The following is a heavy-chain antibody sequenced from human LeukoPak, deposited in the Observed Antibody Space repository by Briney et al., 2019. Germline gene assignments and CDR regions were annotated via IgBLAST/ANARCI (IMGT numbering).Heavy chain of an antibody. CDR1: GGTFSSYA. V-gene: IGHV1-69*01. J-gene: IGHJ4*02. CDR2: IIPIFGTA. Sequence: SVKVSCKASGGTFSSYAISWVRQAPGQGLEWMGGIIPIFGTANYAQKFQGRVTITADESTSTAYMELSSLRSEDTAVYYCARVGYCSSTSCYYYFVYWGQGTLVTVSS. CDR3: ARVGYCSSTSCYYYFVY. D-gene: IGHD2-2*01.